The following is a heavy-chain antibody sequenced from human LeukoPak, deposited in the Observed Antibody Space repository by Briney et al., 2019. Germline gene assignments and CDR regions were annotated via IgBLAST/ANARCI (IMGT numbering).Heavy chain of an antibody. D-gene: IGHD3-22*01. Sequence: GESLQISCKGSGYSFTSYWIGWGRQLPGKGLEGMGIIYPGDSDTRYSPSFQGQVTISADKSISTAYLQWSSLKASDTAMYYCVRLGIYYYDSSEYYFDYWGQGTLVTVSS. J-gene: IGHJ4*02. CDR2: IYPGDSDT. V-gene: IGHV5-51*01. CDR1: GYSFTSYW. CDR3: VRLGIYYYDSSEYYFDY.